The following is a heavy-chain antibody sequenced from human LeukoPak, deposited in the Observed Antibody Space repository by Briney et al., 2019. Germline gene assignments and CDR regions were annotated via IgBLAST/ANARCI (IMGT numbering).Heavy chain of an antibody. V-gene: IGHV3-48*01. J-gene: IGHJ4*02. D-gene: IGHD3-9*01. CDR1: GFTFSSYS. CDR3: ARDYDILTGYYKPPPYYFDY. Sequence: GGSLRLSCAASGFTFSSYSMNWVRQAPGKGLEWVSSISSSSSTIYYADSVKGRFTISRDNAKNSLYLQMNSLRAEDTAVYYCARDYDILTGYYKPPPYYFDYWGQGTLVTVSS. CDR2: ISSSSSTI.